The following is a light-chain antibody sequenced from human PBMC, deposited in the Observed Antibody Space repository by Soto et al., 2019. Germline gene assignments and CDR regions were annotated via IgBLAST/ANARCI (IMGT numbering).Light chain of an antibody. CDR2: EVN. V-gene: IGLV2-8*01. Sequence: QSVLTQPPSASGSPGQSVAISCTGTSSDVGGYNYVSWYQQHPGKAPKLMIYEVNKRPSGVPDRFSGSKSGNTASLTVSGLQAEDEDDYYCTSDAGNSNVFGNATKVTV. CDR1: SSDVGGYNY. J-gene: IGLJ1*01. CDR3: TSDAGNSNV.